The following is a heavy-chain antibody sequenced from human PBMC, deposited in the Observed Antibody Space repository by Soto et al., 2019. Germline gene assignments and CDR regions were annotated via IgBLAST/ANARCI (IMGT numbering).Heavy chain of an antibody. D-gene: IGHD6-13*01. V-gene: IGHV4-59*01. Sequence: SETLSLTCTVSGDSISNYYWSWIRQAPGKGLEWIGFIYHSGNTNYNPSLKSRVTMSIDTSKSQFSLKLDSVTAADTAVYYCARDQGIASSGPFDYWGPGTLVTVSS. CDR3: ARDQGIASSGPFDY. CDR2: IYHSGNT. CDR1: GDSISNYY. J-gene: IGHJ4*02.